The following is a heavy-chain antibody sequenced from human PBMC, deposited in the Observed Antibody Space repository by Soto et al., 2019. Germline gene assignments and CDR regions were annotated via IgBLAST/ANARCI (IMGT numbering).Heavy chain of an antibody. Sequence: SETLSLTCTVSGGSISSGGYYWSWIRQHPGKGLEWIGYIYYSGSTYYNPSLKSRVTISVDTSKNQFSLKLSSVTAADTAVYYCAGFPSLLGATMRWFDPWGQGTLVTVSS. CDR3: AGFPSLLGATMRWFDP. J-gene: IGHJ5*02. D-gene: IGHD5-12*01. CDR1: GGSISSGGYY. V-gene: IGHV4-31*03. CDR2: IYYSGST.